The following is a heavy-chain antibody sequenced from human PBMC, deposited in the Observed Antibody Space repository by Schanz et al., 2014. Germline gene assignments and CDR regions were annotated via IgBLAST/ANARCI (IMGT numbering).Heavy chain of an antibody. J-gene: IGHJ4*02. Sequence: QVQLVESGGGLVKPGGSLRLSCAASGFTFSDYYMSWIRQAPGKGLEWVAVISYDGNNEDYADSVKGRFSISRDNSQNTLYLQMDSLRPEDTAVYFCAKDTGYCHGGACYCFEYWGLGILVTVSS. CDR3: AKDTGYCHGGACYCFEY. D-gene: IGHD2-8*02. V-gene: IGHV3-30*18. CDR2: ISYDGNNE. CDR1: GFTFSDYY.